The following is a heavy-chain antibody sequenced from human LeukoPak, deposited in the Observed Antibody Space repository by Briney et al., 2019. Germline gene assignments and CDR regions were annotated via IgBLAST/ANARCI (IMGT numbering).Heavy chain of an antibody. Sequence: SGPTLVNPTQTLTLTCTFSGFSLSTSGAGVGWIRQPPGNALEWLGVFYWNDDKRYSPSLRSRLTITKDTSKNQVVLTMSDMDPVDTGTYYCAHRLVGKRAFDIWGQGTLVTVSS. CDR3: AHRLVGKRAFDI. CDR1: GFSLSTSGAG. V-gene: IGHV2-5*01. J-gene: IGHJ3*02. D-gene: IGHD1-26*01. CDR2: FYWNDDK.